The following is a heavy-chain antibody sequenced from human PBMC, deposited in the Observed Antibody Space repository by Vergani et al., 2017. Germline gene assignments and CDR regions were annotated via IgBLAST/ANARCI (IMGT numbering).Heavy chain of an antibody. Sequence: QVQLVESGGGVVQPGRSLRLSCAASGITFSSYGMHWVRQAPGKGLEGVAVIWYDGSKKYYADSVKGRFTISRDNSKNTLYLQMNSLRAEDTAVYYCARQGPWREQQLAARGYYYYYGMDVWGQGTTVTVSS. V-gene: IGHV3-33*01. CDR3: ARQGPWREQQLAARGYYYYYGMDV. CDR2: IWYDGSKK. J-gene: IGHJ6*02. CDR1: GITFSSYG. D-gene: IGHD6-13*01.